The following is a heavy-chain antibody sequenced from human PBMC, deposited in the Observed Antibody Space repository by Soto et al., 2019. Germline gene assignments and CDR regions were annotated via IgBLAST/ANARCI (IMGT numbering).Heavy chain of an antibody. Sequence: QVQLQQWGAGLLKPSETLSLTCAVYDGSFSGYQWSWIRQTPGKGLEWIGGINDSGNINYNPSLKGGVTSLGDSPKKQISRRLSSVTAADTAVYYCARGLIMWFGELSRRGGYYYYMDVWGKGTTVTVSS. V-gene: IGHV4-34*01. J-gene: IGHJ6*03. CDR1: DGSFSGYQ. CDR3: ARGLIMWFGELSRRGGYYYYMDV. CDR2: INDSGNI. D-gene: IGHD3-10*01.